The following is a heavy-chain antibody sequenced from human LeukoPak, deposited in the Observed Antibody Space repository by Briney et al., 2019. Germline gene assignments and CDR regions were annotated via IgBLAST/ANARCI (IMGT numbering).Heavy chain of an antibody. D-gene: IGHD6-13*01. CDR3: AKVMYSSPLDAFDI. J-gene: IGHJ3*02. CDR2: ISYDGSNK. V-gene: IGHV3-30*04. CDR1: GFTFSNYA. Sequence: GGSLRLSCAASGFTFSNYAMHWVRQAPGKGLEWVASISYDGSNKYYADSVKGRFTISRDNSKNTLFLQMNSLRAEDTAVYYCAKVMYSSPLDAFDIWGQGTMVTVSS.